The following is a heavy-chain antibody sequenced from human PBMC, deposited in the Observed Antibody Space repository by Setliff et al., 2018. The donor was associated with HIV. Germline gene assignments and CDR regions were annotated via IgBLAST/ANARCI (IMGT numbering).Heavy chain of an antibody. CDR2: IYYSGST. V-gene: IGHV4-39*01. D-gene: IGHD2-2*01. J-gene: IGHJ4*02. Sequence: SETLSLTCTVSGGSISSSSYYWGWVRQPPGKGLEWIGTIYYSGSTYYNPSLRSRVTISVDTSRNQFSLRLSSVTAADTAFYYCARHNPASVPASSPDYWGQGTLVTVTS. CDR3: ARHNPASVPASSPDY. CDR1: GGSISSSSYY.